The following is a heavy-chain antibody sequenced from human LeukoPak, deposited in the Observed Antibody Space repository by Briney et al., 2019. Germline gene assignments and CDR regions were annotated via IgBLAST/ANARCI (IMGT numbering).Heavy chain of an antibody. J-gene: IGHJ1*01. CDR3: AKDEAQYFQH. CDR2: IRNDDGSNK. CDR1: GFTFSNYG. Sequence: GGSLRLSCAASGFTFSNYGMHLVRQAPGKGLEGVAFIRNDDGSNKYYADSVKGRFTISRDNSKNTVHLQMNSLRVEDTAVYYCAKDEAQYFQHWGQGTLVTVSA. V-gene: IGHV3-30*02.